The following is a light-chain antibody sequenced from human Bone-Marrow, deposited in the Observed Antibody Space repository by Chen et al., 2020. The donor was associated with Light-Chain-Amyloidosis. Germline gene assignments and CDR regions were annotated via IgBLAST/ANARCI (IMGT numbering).Light chain of an antibody. CDR3: SSFTSSSSYV. J-gene: IGLJ1*01. CDR1: SGDVGTYNY. Sequence: QSALTQPASVSGSPGQSITIPGTGTSGDVGTYNYVSWYQQHPGKAPKVMIYAVSNRPSGFSNRFSGSKSGNTASLTISVLQAEYEADYYCSSFTSSSSYVFGPGTKVTVL. V-gene: IGLV2-14*01. CDR2: AVS.